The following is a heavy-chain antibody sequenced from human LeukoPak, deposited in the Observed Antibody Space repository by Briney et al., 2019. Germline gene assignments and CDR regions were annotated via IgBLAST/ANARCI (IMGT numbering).Heavy chain of an antibody. CDR1: GFIFSKAW. CDR3: VIDNLDQSGWLGYFQH. J-gene: IGHJ1*01. Sequence: GGSLRLSCATSGFIFSKAWMSWVRQAPGKGLEWVGCIKSETEGGTTDYAAPVKGRFTISRDDSKNTLYLQMNSLKTEDTAVYYCVIDNLDQSGWLGYFQHWGQGTLVTVSS. CDR2: IKSETEGGTT. D-gene: IGHD6-19*01. V-gene: IGHV3-15*01.